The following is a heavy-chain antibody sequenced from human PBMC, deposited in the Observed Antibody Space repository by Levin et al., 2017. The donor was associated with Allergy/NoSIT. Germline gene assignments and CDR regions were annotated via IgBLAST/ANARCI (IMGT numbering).Heavy chain of an antibody. CDR3: ATRKGKAGSFFDY. CDR2: IYDTGRT. J-gene: IGHJ4*02. CDR1: GHSISNSHW. Sequence: SETLSLTCGVSGHSISNSHWWGWIRQPPGKGLEWIGYIYDTGRTYYNPSLKSRATMSLDTSKNQFSLKLDSVTARDTSVYYCATRKGKAGSFFDYWGPGMLVTVSS. V-gene: IGHV4-28*01. D-gene: IGHD1-14*01.